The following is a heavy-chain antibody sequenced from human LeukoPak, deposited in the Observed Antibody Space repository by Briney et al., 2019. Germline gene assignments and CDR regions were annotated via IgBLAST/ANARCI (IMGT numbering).Heavy chain of an antibody. CDR1: GASLNTYY. V-gene: IGHV4-4*07. CDR3: ARDARGWSGFDY. D-gene: IGHD3-3*01. Sequence: KPSETLSLTCTVSGASLNTYYWTWIRQPAGKGLEWIGRLSTDGSTTYNPSLKSRITMSVDTSKNQFSLKLNSVTAADTAVYYCARDARGWSGFDYWGQGTLVTVSS. J-gene: IGHJ4*02. CDR2: LSTDGST.